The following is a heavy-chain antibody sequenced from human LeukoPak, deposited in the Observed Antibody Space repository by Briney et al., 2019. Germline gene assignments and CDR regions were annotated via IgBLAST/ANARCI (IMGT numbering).Heavy chain of an antibody. CDR2: IYYSGST. V-gene: IGHV4-59*01. J-gene: IGHJ6*02. Sequence: SETLSLTCTVSGGSISSYYWSWIRQPPGKGLEWIGYIYYSGSTNYNPPLKSRVTISVDTSKNQFSPKLSSVTAADTAVYYCARDSDSSGAVGMDVWGQGTTVTVSS. CDR3: ARDSDSSGAVGMDV. D-gene: IGHD3-22*01. CDR1: GGSISSYY.